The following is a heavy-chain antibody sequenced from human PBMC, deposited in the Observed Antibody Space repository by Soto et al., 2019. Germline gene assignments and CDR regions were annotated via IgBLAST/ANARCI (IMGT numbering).Heavy chain of an antibody. J-gene: IGHJ5*02. CDR3: ARAPAMNSNWFDP. D-gene: IGHD2-2*01. V-gene: IGHV3-30-3*01. Sequence: PRGSLRLSCAASGFPFSSYAMPSVRKAPGKGLEWVAVISYDGSNKYYADSVKGRFTISRDNSKNTPYLQMNSLRAEDTAMYYCARAPAMNSNWFDPCGQGSLVTVSS. CDR1: GFPFSSYA. CDR2: ISYDGSNK.